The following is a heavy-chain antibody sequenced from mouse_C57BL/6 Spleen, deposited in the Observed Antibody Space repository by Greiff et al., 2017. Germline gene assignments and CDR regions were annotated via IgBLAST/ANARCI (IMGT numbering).Heavy chain of an antibody. CDR3: ANYDHAMDY. D-gene: IGHD2-4*01. Sequence: EVKLVESGGGLVQPGGSLKLSCAASGFTFSDYYMYWVRQTPEKRLEWVAYISNGGGSTYYPDTVKGRFTISRDNAKNTQYLQMSRLKSEDTDMYYCANYDHAMDYWGQGTSVTVSS. CDR2: ISNGGGST. J-gene: IGHJ4*01. V-gene: IGHV5-12*01. CDR1: GFTFSDYY.